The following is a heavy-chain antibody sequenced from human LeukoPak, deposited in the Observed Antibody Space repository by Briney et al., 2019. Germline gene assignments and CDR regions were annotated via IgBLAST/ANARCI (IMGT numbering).Heavy chain of an antibody. J-gene: IGHJ4*01. CDR2: TKGNGGST. CDR1: GCTFTDYA. Sequence: GGSLRLSCAASGCTFTDYAMNWVRQAPGKGLEWVASTKGNGGSTNYTDSVKDRFTISRDNSKNTVYLQMHSLRADDTAVYYCAKGSYYYDTSGYFDSWGHGALVTVSS. CDR3: AKGSYYYDTSGYFDS. V-gene: IGHV3-23*01. D-gene: IGHD3-22*01.